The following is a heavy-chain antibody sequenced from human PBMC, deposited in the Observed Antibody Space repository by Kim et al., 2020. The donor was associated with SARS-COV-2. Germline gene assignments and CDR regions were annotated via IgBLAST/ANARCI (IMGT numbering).Heavy chain of an antibody. D-gene: IGHD3-22*01. CDR3: ARDLSGGYPRLGYYYYGMDV. CDR2: IIPIFGTA. J-gene: IGHJ6*02. CDR1: GGTFSSYA. Sequence: SVKVSCKASGGTFSSYAISWVRQAPGQGLEWMGGIIPIFGTANYAQKFQGRVTITADESTSTAYMELSSLRSEDTAVYYCARDLSGGYPRLGYYYYGMDVWGQGTTVTVSS. V-gene: IGHV1-69*13.